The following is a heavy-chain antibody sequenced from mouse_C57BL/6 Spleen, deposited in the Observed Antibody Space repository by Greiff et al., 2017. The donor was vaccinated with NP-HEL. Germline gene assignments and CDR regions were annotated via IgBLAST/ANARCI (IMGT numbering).Heavy chain of an antibody. Sequence: VQLKQSGPELVKPGASVKISCKASGYTFTDYYMNWVKQSHGKSLEWIGDINPNNGGTSYNQKFKGKATLTVDKSSSTAYMELRSLTSEDSAVYYCASPYDGYYEGFAYWGQGTLVTVSA. J-gene: IGHJ3*01. CDR1: GYTFTDYY. CDR3: ASPYDGYYEGFAY. CDR2: INPNNGGT. V-gene: IGHV1-26*01. D-gene: IGHD2-3*01.